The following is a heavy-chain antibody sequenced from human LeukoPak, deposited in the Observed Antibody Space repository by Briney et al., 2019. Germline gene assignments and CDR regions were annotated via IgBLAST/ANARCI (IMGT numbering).Heavy chain of an antibody. CDR1: GFTFSDYY. CDR2: ISYDGGNK. V-gene: IGHV3-30-3*01. D-gene: IGHD1-26*01. CDR3: ARDSLYSGSYYFDY. J-gene: IGHJ4*02. Sequence: GGSLRLSCAASGFTFSDYYMSWVRQAPGKGLEWVAVISYDGGNKYYADSVKGRFTISRDNSKNTLYLQMNSLRVEDTAVYYCARDSLYSGSYYFDYWGQGTLVTVSS.